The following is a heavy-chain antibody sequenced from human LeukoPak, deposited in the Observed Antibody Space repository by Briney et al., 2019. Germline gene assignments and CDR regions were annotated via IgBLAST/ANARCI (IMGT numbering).Heavy chain of an antibody. CDR1: GGSISRAGYY. D-gene: IGHD6-19*01. CDR3: AREHTSGYFDC. Sequence: SQTLSLTCTVSGGSISRAGYYWSWIRQHPGKGLEWIGYIYYSGSTYSNPSLKSRVTISVDTSKNQFSLKLSSVTAADTAVYYCAREHTSGYFDCWGQGTLVTVSS. CDR2: IYYSGST. J-gene: IGHJ4*02. V-gene: IGHV4-31*03.